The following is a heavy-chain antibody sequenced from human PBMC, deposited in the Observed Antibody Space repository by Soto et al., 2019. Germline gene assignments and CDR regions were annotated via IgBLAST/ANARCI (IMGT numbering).Heavy chain of an antibody. CDR2: ISGGGDGT. CDR1: GFTFSDYA. J-gene: IGHJ3*01. V-gene: IGHV3-23*01. Sequence: EVQLLESGGGLLQPGESLRLSCAASGFTFSDYAMSWVRQAPGKGLEYVSSISGGGDGTYYADSVKGRFTISRDNSKNMVYLQLNSLRAEDTAIYYCAKRSGITTVTWGALAVWGQGTAVSVSS. D-gene: IGHD1-1*01. CDR3: AKRSGITTVTWGALAV.